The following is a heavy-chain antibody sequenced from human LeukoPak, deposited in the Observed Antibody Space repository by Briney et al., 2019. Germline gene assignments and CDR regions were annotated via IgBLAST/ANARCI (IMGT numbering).Heavy chain of an antibody. D-gene: IGHD2-2*01. J-gene: IGHJ3*02. CDR1: GYTFTSYD. Sequence: ASVKVSCKASGYTFTSYDINWVRQATGQGLEWMGWMNPNSGNTGYAQKFQGRVTMTRNTSISTAYMELSSLRSEDTAVYYCATDRYCSSTSCQGDAFDIWGQGTMVTVSS. V-gene: IGHV1-8*01. CDR2: MNPNSGNT. CDR3: ATDRYCSSTSCQGDAFDI.